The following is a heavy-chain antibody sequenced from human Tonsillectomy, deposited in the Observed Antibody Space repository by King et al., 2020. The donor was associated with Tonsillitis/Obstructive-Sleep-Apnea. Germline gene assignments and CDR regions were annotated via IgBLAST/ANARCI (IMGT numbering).Heavy chain of an antibody. D-gene: IGHD2-2*01. CDR1: GGSISSGGYY. CDR2: IYYSGST. V-gene: IGHV4-31*03. Sequence: VPLQESGPGLVKPSQTLSLTCTVSGGSISSGGYYWRWIRQHPGKGLEWIGYIYYSGSTYYNPSLKSRVTISVDTSKNQFSLKLSSVTAADTAVYYCARTIVVPAAIGYYYYYYMDVWGKGTTVTVSS. CDR3: ARTIVVPAAIGYYYYYYMDV. J-gene: IGHJ6*03.